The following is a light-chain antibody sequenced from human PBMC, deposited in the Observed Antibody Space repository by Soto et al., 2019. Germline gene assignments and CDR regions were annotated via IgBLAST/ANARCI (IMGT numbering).Light chain of an antibody. CDR3: QQRSTWPPIF. CDR2: DVS. J-gene: IGKJ5*01. CDR1: QSLSSY. V-gene: IGKV3-11*01. Sequence: EVVLTQSPATLSLSPGERATLSCRASQSLSSYLAWYQQKPGQAPTLLIYDVSSRATGIPARFRCSGSGTAFSLTISSLEPEDFAVYYCQQRSTWPPIFFGQGTRLEIK.